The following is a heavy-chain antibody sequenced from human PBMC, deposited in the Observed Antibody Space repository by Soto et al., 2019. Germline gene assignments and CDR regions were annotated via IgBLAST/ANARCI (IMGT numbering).Heavy chain of an antibody. J-gene: IGHJ4*02. CDR3: ARSIVVVTALDY. CDR1: GYTFTYYA. V-gene: IGHV1-3*01. CDR2: INAGNGNT. D-gene: IGHD2-21*02. Sequence: ASVKVSCKASGYTFTYYAIHWVRQAPGQRLEWMGWINAGNGNTKYSQKFQGRVTITRDTSASTAYMELSSLRSEDTAVYYCARSIVVVTALDYWGQGTLVTVSS.